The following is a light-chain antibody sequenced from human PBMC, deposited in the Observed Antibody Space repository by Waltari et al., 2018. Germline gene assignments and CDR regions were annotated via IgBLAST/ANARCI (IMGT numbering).Light chain of an antibody. J-gene: IGKJ4*01. CDR2: SVN. V-gene: IGKV1-39*01. CDR1: QGISRY. Sequence: DIQMSQSPSSLSAYLGDRVTITCRASQGISRYLNWYHQKPGKAPKLLIYSVNTLASGVPSRFSGSGSGTEFRLTISSLQPEDSATYYCQQGNSYPLTCGGGTNVEIK. CDR3: QQGNSYPLT.